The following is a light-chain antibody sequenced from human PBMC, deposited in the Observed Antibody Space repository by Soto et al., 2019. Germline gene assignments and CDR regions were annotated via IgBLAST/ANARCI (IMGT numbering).Light chain of an antibody. CDR3: QQYNSYS. J-gene: IGKJ1*01. V-gene: IGKV1-8*01. CDR2: HAS. Sequence: AIRMTQSPSSFSASTGDRVTITCRASQGISSYLAWYQQKPGKAPKLLIYHASNLQSGVPSRFSGSGSGTEFTLTISSLQPDDFATYYCQQYNSYSFGLGTKVDIK. CDR1: QGISSY.